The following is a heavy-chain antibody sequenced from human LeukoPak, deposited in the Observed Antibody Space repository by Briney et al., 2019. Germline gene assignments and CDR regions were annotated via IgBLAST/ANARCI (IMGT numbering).Heavy chain of an antibody. J-gene: IGHJ4*02. CDR1: GFSVKDAW. D-gene: IGHD2-15*01. Sequence: GGSLRLSCAVSGFSVKDAWVSGVRQAPGKGLESVGRFRSKSEGGTIDYAAPVKGRFFISKDDSTNTVYLQMNNLKIEDTAVYYCTSGGGTMDFWGQGTLVTVSS. V-gene: IGHV3-15*01. CDR2: FRSKSEGGTI. CDR3: TSGGGTMDF.